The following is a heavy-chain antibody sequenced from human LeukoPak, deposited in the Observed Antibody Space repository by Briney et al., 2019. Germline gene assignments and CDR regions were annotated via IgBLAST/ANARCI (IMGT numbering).Heavy chain of an antibody. D-gene: IGHD2-8*01. CDR2: LYPGGDRA. V-gene: IGHV1-46*01. CDR1: GLTLTTIY. Sequence: GASVKVSCKASGLTLTTIYMHWVRQAPGQGLEWMAVLYPGGDRAIYAQRFHGRLTLTRDTSTNTVYMEVSSLASEDTAVYYCASEVPRTSRFDHWGQGTLVTVSS. J-gene: IGHJ4*02. CDR3: ASEVPRTSRFDH.